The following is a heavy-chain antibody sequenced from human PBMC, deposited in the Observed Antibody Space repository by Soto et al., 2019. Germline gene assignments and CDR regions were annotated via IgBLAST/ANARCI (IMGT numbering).Heavy chain of an antibody. J-gene: IGHJ3*01. Sequence: SETLSLTCSVSGDSISSYYWSWIRQPPRKGLEWIGSFYYSGSTKYDPSLESRVTISVDTSKNQFSLQLISVTAADTALYYCARQKSMYSAFDVWGQGTMVTVSS. CDR1: GDSISSYY. CDR2: FYYSGST. D-gene: IGHD2-8*01. V-gene: IGHV4-59*08. CDR3: ARQKSMYSAFDV.